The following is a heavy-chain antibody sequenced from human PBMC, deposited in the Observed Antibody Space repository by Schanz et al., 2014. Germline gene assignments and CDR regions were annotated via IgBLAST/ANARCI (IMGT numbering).Heavy chain of an antibody. Sequence: EVRLVESGGGLVQPGGSLRLSCAASGFTFTNYAMTWVRQAPGKGLEWVSGISGSGGSTYDADSVKGRFTISRDNSKNTLYLQMNSLRAEDTGVYYCARGREVVAKIFDVWGQGTMVTVSS. CDR2: ISGSGGST. V-gene: IGHV3-23*04. CDR3: ARGREVVAKIFDV. J-gene: IGHJ3*01. D-gene: IGHD3-22*01. CDR1: GFTFTNYA.